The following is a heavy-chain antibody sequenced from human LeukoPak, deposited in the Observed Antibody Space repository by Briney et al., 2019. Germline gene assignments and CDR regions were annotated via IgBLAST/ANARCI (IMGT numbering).Heavy chain of an antibody. CDR2: MNPNSGNT. V-gene: IGHV1-8*02. Sequence: GASVKVSCKASGYTFTGYYMHWVRQAPGQGLEWMGWMNPNSGNTGYAQKFQGRVTMTRNTSISTAYMELSSLRSDDTAVYYCARGLTTVDYWGQGTLVTVSS. CDR1: GYTFTGYY. D-gene: IGHD4-17*01. CDR3: ARGLTTVDY. J-gene: IGHJ4*02.